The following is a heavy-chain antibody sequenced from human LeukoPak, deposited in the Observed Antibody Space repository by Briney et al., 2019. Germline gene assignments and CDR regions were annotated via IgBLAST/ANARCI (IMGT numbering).Heavy chain of an antibody. Sequence: PGGSLRLSCAASGVSVSSNYMSWVRQAPGKGLEWVSEIYSDGSTFYAASVKGRFSISRDNSKNTVYLQMNSLRAEDTAVYYCARELREHSVFDIWGQGTMVTVSS. CDR3: ARELREHSVFDI. J-gene: IGHJ3*02. V-gene: IGHV3-53*01. D-gene: IGHD1-26*01. CDR2: IYSDGST. CDR1: GVSVSSNY.